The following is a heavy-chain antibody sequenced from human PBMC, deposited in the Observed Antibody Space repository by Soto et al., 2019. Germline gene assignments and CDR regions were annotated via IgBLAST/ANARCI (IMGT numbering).Heavy chain of an antibody. V-gene: IGHV1-24*01. CDR3: ATGGGSSSSLDY. Sequence: ASVKVSCKVSGYTLTELSMHWVRQAPGKGLEWMGGFDPEDGETIYAQKFQGRVTMTEDTSTDTAYMELSSLRSEDTAVYYCATGGGSSSSLDYWGQGTLVTVSS. J-gene: IGHJ4*02. D-gene: IGHD6-6*01. CDR1: GYTLTELS. CDR2: FDPEDGET.